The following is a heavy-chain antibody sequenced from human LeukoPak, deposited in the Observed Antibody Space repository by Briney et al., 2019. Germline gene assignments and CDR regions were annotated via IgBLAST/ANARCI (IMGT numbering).Heavy chain of an antibody. CDR1: GGSISSGDYY. D-gene: IGHD2-15*01. CDR2: IYYSGST. V-gene: IGHV4-30-4*01. Sequence: PSETLSLTCTVSGGSISSGDYYWSWIRQPPGKGLEWIGYIYYSGSTYYNPSLKSRVTISVDTSKNQFSLKLSSVTAADTAVYYCARDSPDIVVVVAATGNDAFDIWGQGTMVTVSS. CDR3: ARDSPDIVVVVAATGNDAFDI. J-gene: IGHJ3*02.